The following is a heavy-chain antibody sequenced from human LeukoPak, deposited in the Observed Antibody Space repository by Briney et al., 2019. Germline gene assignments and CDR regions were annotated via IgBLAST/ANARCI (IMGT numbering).Heavy chain of an antibody. CDR1: GYTFTSYA. CDR2: ISAYNGNT. D-gene: IGHD6-13*01. CDR3: ARFEGYSSSSWYAFDY. Sequence: ASVKVSCKASGYTFTSYAMNWVRQAPGQGLEWMGWISAYNGNTNYAQKLQGRVTMTTDTSTNTAYMELRSLRSDDTAVYYCARFEGYSSSSWYAFDYWGQGTLVTVSS. V-gene: IGHV1-18*01. J-gene: IGHJ4*02.